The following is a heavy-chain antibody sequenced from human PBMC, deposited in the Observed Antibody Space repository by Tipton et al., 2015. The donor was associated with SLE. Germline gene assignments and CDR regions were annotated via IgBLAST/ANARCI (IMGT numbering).Heavy chain of an antibody. Sequence: TLSLTCTVSGGSINTYYWSWIRQPPGKGLEWIGYIYYSGSTYYNPSLKSRVTISVDTSMNQFSLKLSSVTAADTAVYYCARGEITVTVFDQWGQGTLVTVSS. V-gene: IGHV4-59*12. J-gene: IGHJ4*02. D-gene: IGHD4-17*01. CDR3: ARGEITVTVFDQ. CDR2: IYYSGST. CDR1: GGSINTYY.